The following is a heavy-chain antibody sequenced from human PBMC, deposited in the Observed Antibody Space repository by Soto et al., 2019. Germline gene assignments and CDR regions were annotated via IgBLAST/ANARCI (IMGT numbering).Heavy chain of an antibody. J-gene: IGHJ4*02. V-gene: IGHV4-4*02. CDR3: AREGGVPYSIGY. Sequence: QVHLQESGPGLVKPSGTLSLTCDVSGDSISTNKWWTWARQPPGKGLEWIGEIHRSGSTNHNPSLQSRVIMSVDNSENQSTLQLTSVTAADTAVYYCAREGGVPYSIGYWGQGTLVTVSS. CDR2: IHRSGST. CDR1: GDSISTNKW. D-gene: IGHD6-19*01.